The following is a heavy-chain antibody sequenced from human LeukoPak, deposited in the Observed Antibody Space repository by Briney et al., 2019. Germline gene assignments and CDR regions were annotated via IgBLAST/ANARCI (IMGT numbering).Heavy chain of an antibody. D-gene: IGHD3-22*01. J-gene: IGHJ4*02. Sequence: GASVKVSCKASGYTFSDYYMHWVRQAPGQGLEWMGWINPNSGGTKYAQKFQGRVTMTRDTSISTAYMELSRLRSDDTAVYYCAGVYHDGSGSFDYWGQGTLVTVSS. CDR3: AGVYHDGSGSFDY. CDR2: INPNSGGT. CDR1: GYTFSDYY. V-gene: IGHV1-2*02.